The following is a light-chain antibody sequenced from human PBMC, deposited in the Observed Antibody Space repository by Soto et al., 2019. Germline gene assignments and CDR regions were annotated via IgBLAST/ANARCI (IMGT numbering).Light chain of an antibody. Sequence: EIVLTQSPATLSLSPGERATLSCRASQSVSSYLAWYQQKPGQAPRLLIYGASFRATGIPDRFSGSGSGADFTLTISRLEPEDFAVYYCQQYGSSPLTFGGGTKVDI. V-gene: IGKV3-20*01. CDR2: GAS. CDR3: QQYGSSPLT. J-gene: IGKJ4*01. CDR1: QSVSSY.